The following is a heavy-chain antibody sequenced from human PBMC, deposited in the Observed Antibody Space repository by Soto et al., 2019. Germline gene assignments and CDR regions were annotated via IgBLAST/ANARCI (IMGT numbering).Heavy chain of an antibody. Sequence: PSETLSLTCAVYCGSFSGYYWSWIRQPPGKGLEWIGEINHSGSTNYNPSLKSRVTISVDTSKNQFSLKLSSVTAAATAVYSCAGQTRLIRAEAFDIWGQGTMVTVSS. CDR3: AGQTRLIRAEAFDI. J-gene: IGHJ3*02. CDR1: CGSFSGYY. CDR2: INHSGST. V-gene: IGHV4-34*01. D-gene: IGHD3-10*01.